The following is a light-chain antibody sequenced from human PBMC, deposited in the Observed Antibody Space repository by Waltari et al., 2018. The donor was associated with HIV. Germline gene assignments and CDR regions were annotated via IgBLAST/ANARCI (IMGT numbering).Light chain of an antibody. CDR1: QSIGSK. CDR2: HAS. Sequence: EIVLTQSPDFQSVTPKEKVTLTCRASQSIGSKLHWYQQKPEQSPKRLIKHASQYVSGVPSRFSGSGSGTEFTLTINGLEAEDVATYYCHQSDSLPWTFGQGSKVEIK. V-gene: IGKV6-21*01. CDR3: HQSDSLPWT. J-gene: IGKJ1*01.